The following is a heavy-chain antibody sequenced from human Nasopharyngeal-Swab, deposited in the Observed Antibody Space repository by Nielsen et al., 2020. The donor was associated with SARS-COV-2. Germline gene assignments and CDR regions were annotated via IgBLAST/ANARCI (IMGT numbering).Heavy chain of an antibody. CDR3: AGHPADFDF. J-gene: IGHJ4*02. CDR2: MKPNGFN. Sequence: SETLSLTCDVSGASISDYHWSWIRQPPGKGLEWIGEMKPNGFNNLNPSLKSRVTISIDKSKNQFLLKLNSVAAADTAVYYCAGHPADFDFWGQGTLVIVSS. D-gene: IGHD6-13*01. CDR1: GASISDYH. V-gene: IGHV4-34*01.